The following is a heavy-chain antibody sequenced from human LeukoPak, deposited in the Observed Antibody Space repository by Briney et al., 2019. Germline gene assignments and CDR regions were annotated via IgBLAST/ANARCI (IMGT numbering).Heavy chain of an antibody. J-gene: IGHJ4*02. Sequence: PGGSLRLSCAASGFTFSSYAMHWVRQAPGKGLEWVSSISSSSSYIYYADSVKGRFTISRDNAKNSLYLQMNSLRAEDTAVYYCARTPSPSHYDSSGYWFDYWGQGTLVTVSS. CDR2: ISSSSSYI. V-gene: IGHV3-21*01. CDR1: GFTFSSYA. CDR3: ARTPSPSHYDSSGYWFDY. D-gene: IGHD3-22*01.